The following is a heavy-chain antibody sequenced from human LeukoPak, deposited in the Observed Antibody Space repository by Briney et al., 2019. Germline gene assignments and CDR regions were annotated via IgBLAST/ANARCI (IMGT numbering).Heavy chain of an antibody. CDR1: GGTFSSYA. CDR2: IIPIFGTA. Sequence: ASVKVSCKASGGTFSSYAISWVRQAPGQGLEWMGGIIPIFGTANYAQKFQGRVTITKDESTSTAYMELSSLRSEDTAVYYCARGTSHDYSNFGYYYYYMDVWGKGTTVTVSS. J-gene: IGHJ6*03. V-gene: IGHV1-69*05. D-gene: IGHD4-11*01. CDR3: ARGTSHDYSNFGYYYYYMDV.